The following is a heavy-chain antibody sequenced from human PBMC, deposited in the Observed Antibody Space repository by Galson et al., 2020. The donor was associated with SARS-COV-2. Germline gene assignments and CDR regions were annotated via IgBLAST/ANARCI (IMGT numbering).Heavy chain of an antibody. V-gene: IGHV3-21*01. J-gene: IGHJ6*02. CDR1: GFTFNSYT. CDR3: ARDASWAMFEMDV. CDR2: ISSSATYL. D-gene: IGHD3-10*02. Sequence: GESLKISCAASGFTFNSYTINWVRQAPGKGLEWVSSISSSATYLYYADSLKGRFSISRDNARNSLYLEMNSLRVEDTGVYYCARDASWAMFEMDVWGQGTTVTVSS.